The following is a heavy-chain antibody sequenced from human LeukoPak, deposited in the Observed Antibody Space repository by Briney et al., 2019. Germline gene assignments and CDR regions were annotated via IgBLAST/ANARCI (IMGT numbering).Heavy chain of an antibody. V-gene: IGHV5-51*01. J-gene: IGHJ4*02. CDR2: IYPGDSDT. D-gene: IGHD2-15*01. Sequence: GESLKISCKGSGYSFNSYWIGWVRQMLGKGLECMGIIYPGDSDTRYSPSFQGQVTISADKSISTAYLQWSSLKASDTAMYYCARQGRYCSGGSCYPDYWGQGTLVTVSS. CDR1: GYSFNSYW. CDR3: ARQGRYCSGGSCYPDY.